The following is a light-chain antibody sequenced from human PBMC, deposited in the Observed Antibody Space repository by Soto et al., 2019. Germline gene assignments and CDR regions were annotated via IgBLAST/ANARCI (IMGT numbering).Light chain of an antibody. Sequence: DIQMTQSPSSLSASVGDRVTNACQASQDISKYLNWYQFRPGQAPKLLIYDASNLVTGVPSRFRGSGSGTHFSLTITSLQPEDVATYYCQQYDNLLALTFGGGTKVQIK. J-gene: IGKJ4*01. CDR2: DAS. CDR1: QDISKY. CDR3: QQYDNLLALT. V-gene: IGKV1-33*01.